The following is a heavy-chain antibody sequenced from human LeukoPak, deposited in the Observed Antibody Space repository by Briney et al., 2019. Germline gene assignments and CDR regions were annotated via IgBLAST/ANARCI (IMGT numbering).Heavy chain of an antibody. V-gene: IGHV1-8*01. CDR1: GYTFTSYD. CDR2: MNPNSGNT. J-gene: IGHJ6*03. D-gene: IGHD1-1*01. Sequence: ASVKVSCKASGYTFTSYDINWVRQATGQGLEWMGWMNPNSGNTGYAQKFQGRVTMTRNTSISTAYMELSSLRSEDTAVYYCAKNIRQLGNYYYYMDVWGKGTTVTVSS. CDR3: AKNIRQLGNYYYYMDV.